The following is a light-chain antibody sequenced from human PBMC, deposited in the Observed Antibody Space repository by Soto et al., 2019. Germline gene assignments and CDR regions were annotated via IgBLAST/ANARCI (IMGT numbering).Light chain of an antibody. V-gene: IGKV3-11*01. Sequence: EIMLTQSPATLSLSPGERATLSCRASQSVSSDLAWYQQKPGQAPRLLIYDASNRATGIPARFSGSGSGTDFTLTISSLEPEDLSVYYCQQRSKWPLTFGGGTKGEIK. CDR3: QQRSKWPLT. CDR2: DAS. J-gene: IGKJ4*01. CDR1: QSVSSD.